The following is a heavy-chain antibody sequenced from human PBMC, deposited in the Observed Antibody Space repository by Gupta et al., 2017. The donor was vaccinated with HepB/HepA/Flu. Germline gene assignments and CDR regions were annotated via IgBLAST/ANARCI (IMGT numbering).Heavy chain of an antibody. CDR1: GDTFTVYY. CDR2: IDPNGAGT. CDR3: AAGNDDQVTADFDI. Sequence: VQQLQSGPEGTRHGASVRVACKARGDTFTVYYVHWVRQAPGQGLDAIGWIDPNGAGTKCACNWHGRVSMTIDTSINTDYIDFNRLTCDDTAEYLCAAGNDDQVTADFDIWGQGTTVNVST. D-gene: IGHD2-15*01. V-gene: IGHV1-2*02. J-gene: IGHJ3*02.